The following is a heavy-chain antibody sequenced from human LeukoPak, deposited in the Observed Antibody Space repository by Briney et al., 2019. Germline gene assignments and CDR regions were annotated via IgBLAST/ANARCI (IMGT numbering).Heavy chain of an antibody. J-gene: IGHJ5*02. CDR1: GFTVSSNY. V-gene: IGHV3-53*01. CDR2: IYSGGST. D-gene: IGHD6-6*01. CDR3: ARGGSIAARPWWWFDP. Sequence: GGSLRLSCAASGFTVSSNYMSWVRQAPGKGLKWVSVIYSGGSTYYADSVKGRFTISRDNSKNTLYLQMNSLRAEDTAVYYCARGGSIAARPWWWFDPWGQGTLVTVSS.